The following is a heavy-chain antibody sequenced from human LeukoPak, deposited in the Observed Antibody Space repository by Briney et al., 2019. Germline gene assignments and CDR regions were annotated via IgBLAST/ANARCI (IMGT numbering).Heavy chain of an antibody. J-gene: IGHJ5*02. CDR3: ARLRIAAAGTGRFDP. V-gene: IGHV4-39*01. CDR1: GGSISSSSYY. Sequence: SETLSLTCTVSGGSISSSSYYWGWIRQPPGKGLEWIGSIYYSGSTYYNPSLKSRVTISVDTSKNQFSLKLSSVTAADKAVYYCARLRIAAAGTGRFDPWGQGTLVTVSS. D-gene: IGHD6-13*01. CDR2: IYYSGST.